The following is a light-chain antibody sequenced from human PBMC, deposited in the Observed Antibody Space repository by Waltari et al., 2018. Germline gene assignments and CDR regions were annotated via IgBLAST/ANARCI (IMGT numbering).Light chain of an antibody. CDR1: QSIQRY. V-gene: IGKV3-11*01. J-gene: IGKJ4*01. Sequence: DIVLTQSPATLSSSTGGRATLSCRASQSIQRYLGWYQQKPGQAPRLLIYHAYNRHTGVPARFSGSGSETDFTLTISCLEPEDSAIYYCQQRADWPLTFGGGTTVEIK. CDR2: HAY. CDR3: QQRADWPLT.